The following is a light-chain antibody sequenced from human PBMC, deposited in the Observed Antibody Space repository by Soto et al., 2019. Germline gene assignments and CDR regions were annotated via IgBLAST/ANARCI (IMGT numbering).Light chain of an antibody. J-gene: IGKJ1*01. CDR3: QPYHSYPWT. CDR2: HAS. CDR1: QTINNW. V-gene: IGKV1-5*01. Sequence: DIQMTQSPSTLSASIGDRVTITCRASQTINNWLAWYQQKPGKAPNLLIYHASNLETGVPSRFSGSAFGTEFTLTISSLQPYDFATYYCQPYHSYPWTFGQGTKV.